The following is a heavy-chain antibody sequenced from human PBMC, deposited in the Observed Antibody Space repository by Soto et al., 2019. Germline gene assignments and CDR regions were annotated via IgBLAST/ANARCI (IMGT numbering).Heavy chain of an antibody. Sequence: EVQLVESGGGLVQPGQSLRVSCAASGFSFSSSSMNWVRQAPGKVLEWISYISSSKTYIWYADSVKGRFTISRDNAKNSLSLQMNSLRDEDTAVYYCVRDSGWAFDIWGLVTMVTVSS. V-gene: IGHV3-48*02. CDR2: ISSSKTYI. J-gene: IGHJ3*02. D-gene: IGHD6-19*01. CDR1: GFSFSSSS. CDR3: VRDSGWAFDI.